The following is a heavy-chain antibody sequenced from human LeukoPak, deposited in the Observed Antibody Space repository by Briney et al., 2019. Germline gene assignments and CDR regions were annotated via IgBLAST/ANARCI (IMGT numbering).Heavy chain of an antibody. CDR1: GGTFSSYG. J-gene: IGHJ4*02. D-gene: IGHD4-23*01. Sequence: ASVKVSCKASGGTFSSYGITWVRQAPGQGLEWMGWISGYNGNTNYAQNLQGRVTMTTDTATSTAYMDLRSLTSDDAAVYYCARAPVYPGGNSDFDYWGQGTLVTVSS. CDR2: ISGYNGNT. V-gene: IGHV1-18*01. CDR3: ARAPVYPGGNSDFDY.